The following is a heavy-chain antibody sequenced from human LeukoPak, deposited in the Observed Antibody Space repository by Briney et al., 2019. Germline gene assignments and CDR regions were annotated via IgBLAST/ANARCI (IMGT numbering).Heavy chain of an antibody. CDR3: ARQVSREGHFDY. CDR1: GFTLNNHW. V-gene: IGHV3-7*01. Sequence: GGSLRLSCAASGFTLNNHWLSWVRQRPGKGLEWVGHINEDTSQKYYVGSVEGRFTISRDNARNSLYLQMNSLRGEDTAVYFCARQVSREGHFDYWGQGALVTVSS. D-gene: IGHD1-26*01. J-gene: IGHJ4*02. CDR2: INEDTSQK.